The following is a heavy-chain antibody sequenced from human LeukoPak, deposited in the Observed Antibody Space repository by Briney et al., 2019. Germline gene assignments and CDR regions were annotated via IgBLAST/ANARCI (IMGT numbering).Heavy chain of an antibody. CDR3: ARGVAYYSDSSGYYPLRY. J-gene: IGHJ4*02. CDR2: INSDGSST. V-gene: IGHV3-74*01. CDR1: GFTFSSYW. Sequence: GGSLRLSCAASGFTFSSYWMHWVRQAPGKGLVWVSRINSDGSSTSYADSVKGRFTISRDNAKHTLYLQVNSLRAEDTAVYYCARGVAYYSDSSGYYPLRYWGQGTLVTVSS. D-gene: IGHD3-22*01.